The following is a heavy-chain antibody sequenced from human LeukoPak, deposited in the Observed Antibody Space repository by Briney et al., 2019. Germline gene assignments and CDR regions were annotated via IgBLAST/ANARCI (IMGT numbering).Heavy chain of an antibody. CDR2: ISSSSSYI. CDR3: AGDVGATNFDY. J-gene: IGHJ4*02. V-gene: IGHV3-21*01. CDR1: GFTFSSYS. D-gene: IGHD1-26*01. Sequence: GGSLRLSCAASGFTFSSYSMNWVCQAPGQGLEWVSSISSSSSYIYYADSAKGRFTISRDNAKNSLYLQRNGLRAEDTAVYYGAGDVGATNFDYWGQGTLVTVSS.